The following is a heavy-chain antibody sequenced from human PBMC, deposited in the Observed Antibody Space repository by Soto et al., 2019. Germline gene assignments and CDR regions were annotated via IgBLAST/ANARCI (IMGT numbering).Heavy chain of an antibody. J-gene: IGHJ3*02. CDR2: INPNSGGT. V-gene: IGHV1-2*04. D-gene: IGHD6-6*01. Sequence: ASVKVSCKASGYTFTGYYMHWVRQAPGQGLEWMGWINPNSGGTNYAQKFQGWVTMTRDTSISTAYMELSRLRSDDTAVYYCATNLNEYSKASSGAFDIWGQGTMVTVSS. CDR3: ATNLNEYSKASSGAFDI. CDR1: GYTFTGYY.